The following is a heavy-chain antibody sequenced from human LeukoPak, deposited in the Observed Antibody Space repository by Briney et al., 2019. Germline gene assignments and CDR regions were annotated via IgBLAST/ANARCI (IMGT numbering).Heavy chain of an antibody. CDR2: IYYSGST. Sequence: GSLRLPCAASGFIFGSSAISWVRQAPGKGLEWIGSIYYSGSTYYNPSLKSRVTISVDTSKNQFSLKLSSVTAADTAAYYCARRGPDSGGYYFDYWGQGTLVTVSS. CDR3: ARRGPDSGGYYFDY. D-gene: IGHD3-22*01. J-gene: IGHJ4*02. CDR1: GFIFGSSA. V-gene: IGHV4-39*01.